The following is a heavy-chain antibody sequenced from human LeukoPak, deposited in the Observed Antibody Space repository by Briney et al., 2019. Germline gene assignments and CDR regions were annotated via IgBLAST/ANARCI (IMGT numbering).Heavy chain of an antibody. V-gene: IGHV4-4*07. CDR3: AREYSSSSHYYYMDV. CDR1: GGSISSYY. D-gene: IGHD6-6*01. CDR2: IYTSGST. Sequence: PSETLSLTCTVSGGSISSYYWSWIRQPAGKGLEWIGRIYTSGSTNYNPSLKSRVTMSVDTSKNQFSLKLSSATAADTAVYYCAREYSSSSHYYYMDVWGKGTTVTVSS. J-gene: IGHJ6*03.